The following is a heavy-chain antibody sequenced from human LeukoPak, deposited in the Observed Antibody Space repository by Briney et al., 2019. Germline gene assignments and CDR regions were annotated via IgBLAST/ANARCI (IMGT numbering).Heavy chain of an antibody. CDR1: GFTFSSYA. V-gene: IGHV3-23*01. D-gene: IGHD3-22*01. CDR2: ISGSGGST. J-gene: IGHJ4*02. Sequence: GGSLRLSCAASGFTFSSYAMSWVRQAPGKGLEWVSAISGSGGSTYYADSVKGRFTISRDTSKNTLYLQMNSLRAEDTAVYYCLRGYYDSNRYFDFDYWGRGTLVTVSS. CDR3: LRGYYDSNRYFDFDY.